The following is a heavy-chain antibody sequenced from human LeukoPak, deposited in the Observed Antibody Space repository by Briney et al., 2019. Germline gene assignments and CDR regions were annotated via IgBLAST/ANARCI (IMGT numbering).Heavy chain of an antibody. V-gene: IGHV3-30*03. Sequence: GGSLRLSCAASGFTFSSYGMHWVRQAPGKGLEWVAVISYDGSNKYYADSVKGRFTISRDNSKNTLYLQMNSLRAEDTAVYYCARESLSGAFDIWGQGTMVTVSS. CDR2: ISYDGSNK. CDR3: ARESLSGAFDI. J-gene: IGHJ3*02. CDR1: GFTFSSYG.